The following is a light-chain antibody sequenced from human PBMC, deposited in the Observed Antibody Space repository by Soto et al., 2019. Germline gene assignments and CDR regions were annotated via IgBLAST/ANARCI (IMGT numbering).Light chain of an antibody. CDR3: QQYDNLLFT. CDR1: QDISNY. V-gene: IGKV1-33*01. Sequence: DIQMTQSPSSLSASVGDRVTITCQASQDISNYLNWYQQKPGKAPKLLIYDASNLETGVPSRSSGSGSGTDFTFTISSLQPEDIATYYCQQYDNLLFTFGPGTKVDIK. CDR2: DAS. J-gene: IGKJ3*01.